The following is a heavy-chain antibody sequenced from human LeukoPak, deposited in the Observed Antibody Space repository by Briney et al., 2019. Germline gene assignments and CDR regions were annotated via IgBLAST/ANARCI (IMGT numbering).Heavy chain of an antibody. D-gene: IGHD3-3*01. CDR2: INHSGST. CDR1: GGSFSGYY. CDR3: ARGSHTIITIFGVVIKSWFDP. V-gene: IGHV4-34*01. Sequence: PSETLSLTCAVYGGSFSGYYWSWIRQPPGKGLEWIGEINHSGSTYYNPSLKSRVTISVDTSKNQFSLKLSSVTAADTAVYYCARGSHTIITIFGVVIKSWFDPWGQGTLVTVSS. J-gene: IGHJ5*02.